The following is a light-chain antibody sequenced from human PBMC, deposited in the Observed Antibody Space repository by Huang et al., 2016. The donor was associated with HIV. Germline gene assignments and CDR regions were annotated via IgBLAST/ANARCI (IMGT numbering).Light chain of an antibody. CDR3: MQGTHWPPT. CDR1: QGLVYGDGNTY. V-gene: IGKV2-30*01. CDR2: KVS. Sequence: DVVMTQSPLSLPVILGQPAAISCRSSQGLVYGDGNTYLNWFHQRPGQSPRRLIYKVSKLDSGVPDRVSGSGSGNDFTLKISRVEAEDVGVYYCMQGTHWPPTFGGGTKVEIK. J-gene: IGKJ4*01.